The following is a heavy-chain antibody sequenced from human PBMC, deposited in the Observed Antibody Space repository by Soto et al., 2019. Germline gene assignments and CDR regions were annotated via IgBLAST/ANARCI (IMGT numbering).Heavy chain of an antibody. CDR1: GGTFSSYT. D-gene: IGHD6-13*01. V-gene: IGHV1-69*02. CDR2: IIPILGIA. Sequence: QVQLVQSGAEVKKPGSSVKVSCKASGGTFSSYTISWVRQAPGQGLEWMGRIIPILGIANYAQKFQGRVTITADKATSTAYMELNSLRSEDTAVYYCARFPSSSWSAMGGDAFDIWGQGTMVTVSS. CDR3: ARFPSSSWSAMGGDAFDI. J-gene: IGHJ3*02.